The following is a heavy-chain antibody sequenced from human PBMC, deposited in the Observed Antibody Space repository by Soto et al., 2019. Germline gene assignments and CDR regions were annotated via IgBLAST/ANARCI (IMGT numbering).Heavy chain of an antibody. CDR2: INHSGST. V-gene: IGHV4-34*01. Sequence: PSETLSLTCAVYGGSFSGYYWSWIRQPPGKGLEWIGEINHSGSTNYNPSLKSRVTISVDTSKNQFSLKLSSVTAADTAVYYCARGGAMVRGVIENWFDPWGQGTLVTVSS. J-gene: IGHJ5*02. CDR3: ARGGAMVRGVIENWFDP. D-gene: IGHD3-10*01. CDR1: GGSFSGYY.